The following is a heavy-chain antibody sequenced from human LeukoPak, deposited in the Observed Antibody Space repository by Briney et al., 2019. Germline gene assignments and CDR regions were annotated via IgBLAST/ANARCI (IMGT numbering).Heavy chain of an antibody. CDR1: GGTFSSYA. V-gene: IGHV1-69*13. CDR3: ATVLEWLSYYYGMDV. CDR2: IIPIFGTA. D-gene: IGHD3-3*01. J-gene: IGHJ6*02. Sequence: SVKVSCKASGGTFSSYAISWVRQAPGQGLERMGGIIPIFGTANYAQKFQGRVTITADESTSTAYMELSSLRSEDTAVYYCATVLEWLSYYYGMDVWGQGTTVTVSS.